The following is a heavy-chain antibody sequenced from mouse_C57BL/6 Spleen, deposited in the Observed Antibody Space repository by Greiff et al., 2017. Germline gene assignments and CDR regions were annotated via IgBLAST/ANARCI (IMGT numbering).Heavy chain of an antibody. D-gene: IGHD2-1*01. CDR1: GYTFTSYW. CDR2: IDPSDSYT. J-gene: IGHJ2*01. V-gene: IGHV1-69*01. CDR3: ARSGLYGNYA. Sequence: LQQPGAELVMPGASVKLSCKASGYTFTSYWMHWVKQRPGQGLEWSGEIDPSDSYTNYNQKFKGKSTLTVDKSSSTAYMQLSSLTSEDSAVYYCARSGLYGNYAWGQGTTLTVSS.